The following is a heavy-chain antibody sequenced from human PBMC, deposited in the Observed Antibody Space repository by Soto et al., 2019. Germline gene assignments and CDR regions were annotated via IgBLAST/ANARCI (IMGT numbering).Heavy chain of an antibody. CDR2: ISGSGGGT. V-gene: IGHV3-23*01. CDR3: AKCGYGSSGRLLRYFQH. CDR1: GFTFNIYA. D-gene: IGHD3-22*01. J-gene: IGHJ1*01. Sequence: EVQLLESGGGLVQPGGSLRLSCAASGFTFNIYAMSWVRQAPGKGLEWVSAISGSGGGTYYADSVEGRFTISRDNSNNTLYLQMSSLRAEDTAVYYCAKCGYGSSGRLLRYFQHWGQGTLVTVSS.